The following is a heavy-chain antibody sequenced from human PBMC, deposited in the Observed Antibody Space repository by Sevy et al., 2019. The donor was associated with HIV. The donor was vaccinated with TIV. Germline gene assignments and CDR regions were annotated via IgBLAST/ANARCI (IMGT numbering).Heavy chain of an antibody. CDR2: ISAYNGNT. Sequence: VSVKVSCKASGYTFTSYGISWVRQAPGQGLEWMGWISAYNGNTNYAQKLQGRVTMTTDTSTSTAYMELRSLRSDDTAVYYCAKTYCSGGSCYSSDAFDIWGQGTMVTVSS. CDR1: GYTFTSYG. D-gene: IGHD2-15*01. V-gene: IGHV1-18*01. CDR3: AKTYCSGGSCYSSDAFDI. J-gene: IGHJ3*02.